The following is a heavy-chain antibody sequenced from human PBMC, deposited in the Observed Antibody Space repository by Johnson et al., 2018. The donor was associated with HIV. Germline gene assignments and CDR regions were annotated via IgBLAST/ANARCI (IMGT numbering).Heavy chain of an antibody. D-gene: IGHD3-22*01. V-gene: IGHV3-30*19. J-gene: IGHJ3*02. CDR3: ARERDYYDSFWLDHDAFDI. CDR1: GFTFSTYG. CDR2: TSDDGGKK. Sequence: VQLVESGGGVVQPGRSLRLSCAASGFTFSTYGMHWVRQAPGKGLEWVAVTSDDGGKKDYADSVKGRLTNSRDNSKKPEYLQMNSLRAEDTAVDYCARERDYYDSFWLDHDAFDIWGQGTMVTVSS.